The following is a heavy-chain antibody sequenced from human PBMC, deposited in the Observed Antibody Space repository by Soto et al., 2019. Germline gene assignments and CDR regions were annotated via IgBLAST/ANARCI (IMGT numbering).Heavy chain of an antibody. CDR3: ARDRTVRGDWFDP. CDR2: ISTSGST. Sequence: SETLSLTCTVSGGSISNDYWTWIRQPAGKGLEWIGRISTSGSTNYNPSLKSRVTMSVDTSKNQFSLNLSSVTAADTAVYYCARDRTVRGDWFDPWGQGTLVTVSS. D-gene: IGHD3-10*01. CDR1: GGSISNDY. J-gene: IGHJ5*02. V-gene: IGHV4-4*07.